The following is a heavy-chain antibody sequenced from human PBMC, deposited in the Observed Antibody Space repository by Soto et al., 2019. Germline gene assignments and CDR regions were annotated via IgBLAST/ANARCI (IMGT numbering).Heavy chain of an antibody. Sequence: ASVKVSCKASGYTFTSYAMHWVRQAPGQRLEWMGWINAGNGNTKYSQKFQGRVTITRDTSASTAYMELSSLRSEDTAVYYCARVRSGSNWFDPWGQGTLVTVSS. D-gene: IGHD3-10*01. V-gene: IGHV1-3*01. CDR2: INAGNGNT. CDR3: ARVRSGSNWFDP. CDR1: GYTFTSYA. J-gene: IGHJ5*02.